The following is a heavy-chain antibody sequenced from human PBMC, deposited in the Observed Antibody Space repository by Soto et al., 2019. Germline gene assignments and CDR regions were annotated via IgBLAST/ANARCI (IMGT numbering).Heavy chain of an antibody. CDR1: GDRFSRNMAA. CDR3: ARVDLRRSSLFWFDP. V-gene: IGHV6-1*01. CDR2: TYYRSKWYD. J-gene: IGHJ5*02. D-gene: IGHD6-6*01. Sequence: SQTLPLTCVISGDRFSRNMAAWNWIRQSPSRGLEWLGRTYYRSKWYDDYAVSVRSRITINPDTSKNQFSLQLNSVTPEDTAVYYCARVDLRRSSLFWFDPWGQGTLVTSPQ.